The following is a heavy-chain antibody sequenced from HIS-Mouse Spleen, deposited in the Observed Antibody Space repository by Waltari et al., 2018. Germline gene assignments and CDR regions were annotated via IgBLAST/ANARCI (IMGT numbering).Heavy chain of an antibody. D-gene: IGHD6-13*01. CDR1: GGSISSSSYY. CDR2: IYYSGST. Sequence: QLQLQESGPGLVKPSETLSLTCTVSGGSISSSSYYWGWIRQPPGKGLEWIGSIYYSGSTYYTPPLKSRVTISVDTSKNQFSLKLSSVTAADTAVYYCARKIPYSSSWYDWYFDLWGRGTLVTVSS. CDR3: ARKIPYSSSWYDWYFDL. J-gene: IGHJ2*01. V-gene: IGHV4-39*07.